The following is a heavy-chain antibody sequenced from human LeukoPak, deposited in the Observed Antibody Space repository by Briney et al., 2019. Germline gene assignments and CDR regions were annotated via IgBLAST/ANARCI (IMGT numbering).Heavy chain of an antibody. CDR3: ARVTSSYYMDV. Sequence: ASVKVSCKASGYTFTGYYMHWVRQAPGQGLEWMGIINPSGGSTSYAQKFQGRVTMTRDMSTGTVYMELSSLRSDDTAVYYCARVTSSYYMDVWGKGTTVTISS. V-gene: IGHV1-46*01. CDR1: GYTFTGYY. CDR2: INPSGGST. J-gene: IGHJ6*03. D-gene: IGHD3-16*01.